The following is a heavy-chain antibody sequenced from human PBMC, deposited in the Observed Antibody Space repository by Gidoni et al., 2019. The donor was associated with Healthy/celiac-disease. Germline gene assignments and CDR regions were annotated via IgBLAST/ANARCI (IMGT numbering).Heavy chain of an antibody. CDR1: GFTFSSNY. D-gene: IGHD2-2*01. CDR3: ARDLDCSSTSCYWPYYYYGMDV. CDR2: IYSGGST. Sequence: EVQLVESGGGLVQPGGSLRLSCAASGFTFSSNYMSWVRQAPGKGLEWVSVIYSGGSTYYADSVKGRFTIPRDNSKNTLYLQMNSLRAEDTAVYYCARDLDCSSTSCYWPYYYYGMDVWGQGTTVTVSS. V-gene: IGHV3-66*01. J-gene: IGHJ6*02.